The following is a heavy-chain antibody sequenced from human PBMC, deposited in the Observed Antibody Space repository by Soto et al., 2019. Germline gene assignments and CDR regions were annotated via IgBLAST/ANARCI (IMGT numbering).Heavy chain of an antibody. CDR2: TGYDGSKK. CDR3: ARGEGYCSGGTCYRYFDY. V-gene: IGHV3-30-3*01. J-gene: IGHJ4*02. CDR1: GFTFSSYS. Sequence: QVQLVESGGGVVQPGRSLRLSCAASGFTFSSYSMHWVRQAPGKGLEWVAVTGYDGSKKYYADSVKGRFTISRDNSKNTRDLQMDSLRTEDTAVYYGARGEGYCSGGTCYRYFDYWGQGALVTVSS. D-gene: IGHD2-15*01.